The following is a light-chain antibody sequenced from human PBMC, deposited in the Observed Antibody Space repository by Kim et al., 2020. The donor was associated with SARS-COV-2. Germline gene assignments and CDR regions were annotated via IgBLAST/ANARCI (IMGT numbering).Light chain of an antibody. V-gene: IGKV1-9*01. CDR1: QGISSY. Sequence: IQLTQSPSSLSASVGDRVTITCRASQGISSYLAWYQQKPGKAPKLLIYAASTLQGGVPSRFSGSGSGTDFSLTISSLQPEDFATYYCQQLNSYPLTFGGGTKLEIK. CDR3: QQLNSYPLT. J-gene: IGKJ4*01. CDR2: AAS.